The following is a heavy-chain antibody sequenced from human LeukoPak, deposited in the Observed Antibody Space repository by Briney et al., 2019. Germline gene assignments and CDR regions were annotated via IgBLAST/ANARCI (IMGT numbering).Heavy chain of an antibody. CDR3: ARGGQQLAERGYYYYYYCMDV. V-gene: IGHV4-34*01. CDR1: GGSFSGYY. Sequence: PSETLSLTCAVYGGSFSGYYWSWIRQPPGKGLEWIGEIHHSGSTNYNPSLKSRVTISVDTSKNQFSLKLSSVTAADTAVYYCARGGQQLAERGYYYYYYCMDVWGKGTTVTVSS. D-gene: IGHD6-13*01. CDR2: IHHSGST. J-gene: IGHJ6*03.